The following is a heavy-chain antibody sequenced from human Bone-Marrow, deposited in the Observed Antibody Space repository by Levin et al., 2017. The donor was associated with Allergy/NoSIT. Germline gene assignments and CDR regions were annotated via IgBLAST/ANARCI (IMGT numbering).Heavy chain of an antibody. J-gene: IGHJ4*02. D-gene: IGHD6-13*01. V-gene: IGHV4-31*02. CDR1: GGSISSGSYY. Sequence: SQTLSLTCSVSGGSISSGSYYWSWIRQHPGKGLEWIGYIYYSGNTYYNPSLKSRATLSVDTSKNQFSLKLTSVTAADTAVYYCARGHSAAGTRYDGVFGRWGQGALVTVSA. CDR3: ARGHSAAGTRYDGVFGR. CDR2: IYYSGNT.